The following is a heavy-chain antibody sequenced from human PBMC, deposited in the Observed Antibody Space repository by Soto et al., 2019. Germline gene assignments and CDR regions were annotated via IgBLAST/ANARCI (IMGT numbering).Heavy chain of an antibody. CDR3: ARDLDYDILTGYYSAYYYYGMDV. D-gene: IGHD3-9*01. V-gene: IGHV3-21*01. Sequence: LRLSCAASGFTFSSYSMNWVRQAPGKGLEWVSSISSSSSYIYYADSVKGRFTISRDNAKNSPYLQMNSLRAEDTAVYYCARDLDYDILTGYYSAYYYYGMDVWGQGTTVTVSS. CDR2: ISSSSSYI. CDR1: GFTFSSYS. J-gene: IGHJ6*02.